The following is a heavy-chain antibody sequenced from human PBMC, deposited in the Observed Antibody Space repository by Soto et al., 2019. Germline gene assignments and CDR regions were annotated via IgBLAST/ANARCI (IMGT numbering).Heavy chain of an antibody. CDR1: GFTLTNAW. J-gene: IGHJ3*02. D-gene: IGHD5-12*01. CDR2: IKGKTDGGTT. Sequence: GGSLRLSCAASGFTLTNAWIYWLRQAPGKGLERVGRIKGKTDGGTTDYAGPVKGRFDISRDDSNNMVYLQMISLRAEDTAVYYCAKVANSGYDLSAPHAFDIWGQGTMVTVSS. CDR3: AKVANSGYDLSAPHAFDI. V-gene: IGHV3-15*07.